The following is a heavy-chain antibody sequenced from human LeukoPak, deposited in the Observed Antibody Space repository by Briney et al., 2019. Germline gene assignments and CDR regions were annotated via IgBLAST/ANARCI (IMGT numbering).Heavy chain of an antibody. CDR1: GFTFSNAW. D-gene: IGHD5-12*01. V-gene: IGHV3-15*01. CDR2: IKSKTDGGTT. CDR3: TRDSQYRGYDWYYYYYMDV. J-gene: IGHJ6*03. Sequence: GGSLRLSCAASGFTFSNAWMSWVRQAPGKVLEWVGRIKSKTDGGTTDYAAPVKGRFTISRDDSKSIAYLQMNSLKTEDTAVYYCTRDSQYRGYDWYYYYYMDVWGKGTTVTVSS.